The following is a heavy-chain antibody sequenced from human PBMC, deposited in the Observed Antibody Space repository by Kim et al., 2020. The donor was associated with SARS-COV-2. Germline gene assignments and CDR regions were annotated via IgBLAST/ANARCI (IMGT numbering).Heavy chain of an antibody. J-gene: IGHJ4*02. CDR3: AREANSPDY. D-gene: IGHD5-18*01. V-gene: IGHV1-46*01. Sequence: ERKFKGRVIMTRDTSTSAFYMELSSLNSEDTAVYYCAREANSPDYWGQGTLVTVSS.